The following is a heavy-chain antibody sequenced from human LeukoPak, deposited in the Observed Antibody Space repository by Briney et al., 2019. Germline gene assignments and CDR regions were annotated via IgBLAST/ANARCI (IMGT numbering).Heavy chain of an antibody. CDR2: IGGSGGST. J-gene: IGHJ6*02. CDR1: GFTFSSYA. Sequence: GGSLRLSCAASGFTFSSYAMSWVRQAPGKGLEWVSAIGGSGGSTYYADSVKGRFTISRDNSKNTLYLQMNSLRAEDTAVYYCAKGGGAITIFGVVILPLSYYYYGMDVWGQGTTVTVSS. D-gene: IGHD3-3*01. CDR3: AKGGGAITIFGVVILPLSYYYYGMDV. V-gene: IGHV3-23*01.